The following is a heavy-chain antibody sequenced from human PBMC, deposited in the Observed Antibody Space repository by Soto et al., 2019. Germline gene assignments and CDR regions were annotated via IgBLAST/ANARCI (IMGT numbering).Heavy chain of an antibody. Sequence: PSETLSLTCTVSGGSSSDYYWSWIRQPPGKGLEWIGYIYYSGTTNYSPSLKSRVTISVDTSKNQFSLKLSYVTAADSDIYYCARQRGGYYYYGMEVWGQGTTV. CDR1: GGSSSDYY. D-gene: IGHD3-16*01. V-gene: IGHV4-59*08. J-gene: IGHJ6*02. CDR3: ARQRGGYYYYGMEV. CDR2: IYYSGTT.